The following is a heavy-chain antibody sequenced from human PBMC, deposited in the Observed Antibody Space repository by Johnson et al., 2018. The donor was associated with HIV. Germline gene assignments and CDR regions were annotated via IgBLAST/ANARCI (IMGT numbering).Heavy chain of an antibody. D-gene: IGHD6-6*01. Sequence: VQLVESGGGLVQPGGSLRLSCAASGFTVSRNYMSWVRQAPGKGLEWVSVIYSGGSTYYADSVKGRFTISRDNSKNTLYLQMNSLRAEDTAVYYCARVSSSSSFDAFDIWGQGTMVTVSS. J-gene: IGHJ3*02. V-gene: IGHV3-66*02. CDR3: ARVSSSSSFDAFDI. CDR2: IYSGGST. CDR1: GFTVSRNY.